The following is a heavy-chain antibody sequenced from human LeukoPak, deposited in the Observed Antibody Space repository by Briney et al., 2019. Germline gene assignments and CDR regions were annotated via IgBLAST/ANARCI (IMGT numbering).Heavy chain of an antibody. J-gene: IGHJ4*02. Sequence: SGKVSCTAAGGIFSIYAISWVRQAPGQGLEWMGRIIPILGIANYAQKFQGRVTITADKSTSTAYMDLSSLRSEDTAVYYCARDLPPYYFDYWGQGTLVTVSS. CDR2: IIPILGIA. CDR3: ARDLPPYYFDY. V-gene: IGHV1-69*04. CDR1: GGIFSIYA.